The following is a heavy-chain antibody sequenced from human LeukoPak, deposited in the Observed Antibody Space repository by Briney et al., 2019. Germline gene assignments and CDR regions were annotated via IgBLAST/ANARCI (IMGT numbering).Heavy chain of an antibody. CDR1: GFTFWRYW. Sequence: PGGSLRLSCSASGFTFWRYWMSGVRQAPGKGLEWVANIKHDGSDKYYVDSVKGRFTISRDNAENSLYLQMNSLRAEDTAMYYCARSQSLGYWGQGTLVTVSS. CDR2: IKHDGSDK. CDR3: ARSQSLGY. V-gene: IGHV3-7*04. J-gene: IGHJ4*02.